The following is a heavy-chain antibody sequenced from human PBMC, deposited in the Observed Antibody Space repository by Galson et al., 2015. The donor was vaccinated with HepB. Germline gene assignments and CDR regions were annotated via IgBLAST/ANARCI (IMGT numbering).Heavy chain of an antibody. D-gene: IGHD3-22*01. J-gene: IGHJ4*03. Sequence: SLRLSCAASGFTFSSYSMNWVRQAPGKGLEWVSSISSSSSYIYYADSVKGRFTISRDNAKNSLYLQMNSLRAEDTAVYYCARVYSSGTQYYFDYWGQGTTVTVSS. V-gene: IGHV3-21*01. CDR1: GFTFSSYS. CDR2: ISSSSSYI. CDR3: ARVYSSGTQYYFDY.